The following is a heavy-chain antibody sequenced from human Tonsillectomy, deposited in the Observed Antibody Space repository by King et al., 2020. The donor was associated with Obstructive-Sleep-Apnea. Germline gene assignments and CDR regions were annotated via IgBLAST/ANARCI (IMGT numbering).Heavy chain of an antibody. J-gene: IGHJ3*02. V-gene: IGHV3-9*01. D-gene: IGHD3-10*01. CDR2: IRWCGDRV. CDR3: AKDPVEYFGVGAFDI. Sequence: VQLVESGGGFVLPGRSLRLSCAASRFTFDDCAMHWVRQVPGKGLEWGSSIRWCGDRVAYADSVKGRVTISRDNAKNSLFLQMNSLRREDTAFYYCAKDPVEYFGVGAFDIWGQGTLVTVSS. CDR1: RFTFDDCA.